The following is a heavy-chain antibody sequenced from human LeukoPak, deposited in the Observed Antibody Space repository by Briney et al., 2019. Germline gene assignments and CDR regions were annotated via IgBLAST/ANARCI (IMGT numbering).Heavy chain of an antibody. CDR3: ANLGGAYCGGDCYSGFDS. Sequence: GGSLRLSCAASGFTFSSYAMSWVRQAPGKGLEWVSAISGSGGSTYYADSVKGRFTISRDNSKNTLYLQMNSLRAEDTAVYYCANLGGAYCGGDCYSGFDSWGQGTLVTVSS. V-gene: IGHV3-23*01. CDR1: GFTFSSYA. J-gene: IGHJ4*02. CDR2: ISGSGGST. D-gene: IGHD2-21*02.